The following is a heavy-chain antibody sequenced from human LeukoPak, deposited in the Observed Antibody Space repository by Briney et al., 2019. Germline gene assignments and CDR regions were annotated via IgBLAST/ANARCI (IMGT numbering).Heavy chain of an antibody. CDR3: ARYSSYGYWLY. CDR1: GYTFTSYG. CDR2: ISAYNGNT. D-gene: IGHD5-18*01. V-gene: IGHV1-18*01. J-gene: IGHJ4*02. Sequence: ASVKVSCKASGYTFTSYGISWVRQAPGQGLEWMGWISAYNGNTNYAQKLQGRVTMTTDTSTNTAYMELRGLRSDDTAVYYCARYSSYGYWLYWGQGTLVTVSS.